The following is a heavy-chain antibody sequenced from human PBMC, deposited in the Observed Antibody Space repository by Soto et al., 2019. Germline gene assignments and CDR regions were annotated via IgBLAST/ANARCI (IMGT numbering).Heavy chain of an antibody. D-gene: IGHD3-3*01. Sequence: QVQLQQWGAGLLKPSETLSLTCAVYGGSFSGYYWSWIRQPPGKGLEWIGEINHSGSTNYNPSLKSRVTISVDTSKNQFYLKLSSVTAADTAVYYCARGDASRTVFGVVITQYYYYGMDVWGQGTTVTVSS. V-gene: IGHV4-34*01. J-gene: IGHJ6*02. CDR1: GGSFSGYY. CDR2: INHSGST. CDR3: ARGDASRTVFGVVITQYYYYGMDV.